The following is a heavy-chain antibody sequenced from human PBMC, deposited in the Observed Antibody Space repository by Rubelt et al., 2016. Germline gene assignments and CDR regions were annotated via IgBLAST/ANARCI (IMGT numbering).Heavy chain of an antibody. CDR2: INHRGST. J-gene: IGHJ5*02. CDR3: AGDYGGNSAVS. Sequence: QLQLQESGPGLVKPSETLSLTCTVSGGSISSSSYYWGWIRQPPGKGLEWIGEINHRGSTNYNPSLKSRVTISVDTSMNQFSLKLTSGTAADTAVYYCAGDYGGNSAVSWGRGTLITVSS. V-gene: IGHV4-39*07. CDR1: GGSISSSSYY. D-gene: IGHD4-23*01.